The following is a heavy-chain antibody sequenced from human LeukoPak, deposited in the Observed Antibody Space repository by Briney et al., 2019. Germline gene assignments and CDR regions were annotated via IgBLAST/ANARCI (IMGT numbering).Heavy chain of an antibody. CDR3: AKSERATQKGYVGY. Sequence: GGSLRLSCAASGFTFSSYGMHWVRQAPGKGLEWVAVIWYDGSNKYYADSVKGRFTISRDNSKNTLYLQMNSLRAEDTAVYYCAKSERATQKGYVGYWGQGTLVTVSS. CDR2: IWYDGSNK. V-gene: IGHV3-33*06. D-gene: IGHD2-15*01. CDR1: GFTFSSYG. J-gene: IGHJ4*02.